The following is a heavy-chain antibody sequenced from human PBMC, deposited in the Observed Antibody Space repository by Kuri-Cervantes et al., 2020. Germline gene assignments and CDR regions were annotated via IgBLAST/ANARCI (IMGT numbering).Heavy chain of an antibody. CDR3: ARGDAGYGDFRYYYGMDV. V-gene: IGHV3-53*05. CDR2: IYSGGST. D-gene: IGHD4-17*01. Sequence: GESLKISCAVSGFTVSSNYMSWVRQAPGKGLEWVSVIYSGGSTYYTGSVKGRFTISRDNSKNTLYLQMNSLSGEDTAVYYCARGDAGYGDFRYYYGMDVWGQGTTVTVSS. CDR1: GFTVSSNY. J-gene: IGHJ6*02.